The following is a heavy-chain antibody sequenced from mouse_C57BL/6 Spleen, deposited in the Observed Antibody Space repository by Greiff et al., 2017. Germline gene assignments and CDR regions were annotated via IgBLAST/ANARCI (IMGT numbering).Heavy chain of an antibody. D-gene: IGHD1-1*01. CDR1: GFTFSSYA. J-gene: IGHJ2*01. CDR3: ARDPDYYGSSSYFDY. CDR2: ISDGGSYT. Sequence: EVHLVESGGGLVKPGGSLKLSCAASGFTFSSYAMSWVRQTPEKRLEWVATISDGGSYTYYPDNVKGRFTISRDNAKNNLYLQMSHLKSEDTAMYYCARDPDYYGSSSYFDYWGQGTTLTVSS. V-gene: IGHV5-4*01.